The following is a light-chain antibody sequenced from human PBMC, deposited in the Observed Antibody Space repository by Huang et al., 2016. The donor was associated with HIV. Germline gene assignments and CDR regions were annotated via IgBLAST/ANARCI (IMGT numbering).Light chain of an antibody. Sequence: EIVLTQSPATLSLSPGERATLSCRASQSISYYLAWYQQKPGQAPRLLIYAASNGATGIPARFSGSASGRDFTLTISSLEPEDFAVYYCQQRSNWPPGLTFGGGTKVEIK. CDR1: QSISYY. J-gene: IGKJ4*01. CDR3: QQRSNWPPGLT. CDR2: AAS. V-gene: IGKV3-11*02.